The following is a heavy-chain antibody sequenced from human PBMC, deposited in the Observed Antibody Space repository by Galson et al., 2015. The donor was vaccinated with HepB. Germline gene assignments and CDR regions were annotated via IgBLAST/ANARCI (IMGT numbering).Heavy chain of an antibody. CDR3: ARDLNYMES. D-gene: IGHD3-10*01. V-gene: IGHV3-7*03. CDR2: IKQDGSER. CDR1: EFTFSRYW. J-gene: IGHJ5*02. Sequence: SLRLSCAASEFTFSRYWMSWVRQAPGKGLEWVANIKQDGSERNYVDSAKGRFVISRDNAKNSVYLQMNSLRAEDTAVYFCARDLNYMESWGQGTLVTVSS.